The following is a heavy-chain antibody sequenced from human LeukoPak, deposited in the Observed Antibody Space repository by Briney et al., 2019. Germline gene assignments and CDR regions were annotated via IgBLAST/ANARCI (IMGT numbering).Heavy chain of an antibody. J-gene: IGHJ3*02. D-gene: IGHD3-10*01. V-gene: IGHV3-30-3*01. CDR2: ISYDGSDK. CDR1: GFTFSTYA. Sequence: GGSLRLSCAASGFTFSTYAMHWVRQAPGKGLEWVALISYDGSDKFYTASVEGRFTISRDTSKNTLYLQMNSLRADDTAIYYCAGDYYYGSGSPPGDTFDIWGQGTMVTVSS. CDR3: AGDYYYGSGSPPGDTFDI.